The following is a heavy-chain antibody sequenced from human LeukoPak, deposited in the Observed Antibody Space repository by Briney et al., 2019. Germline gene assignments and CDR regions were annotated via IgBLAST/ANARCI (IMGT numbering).Heavy chain of an antibody. CDR1: GFTFSSYW. V-gene: IGHV3-7*01. Sequence: PGGSLRLSCAASGFTFSSYWMSWVRQAPGKGLEWVANIKQDGSEEYYVDSVKGRFTISRDNAKNSLYLQMNSLRAEDTAVYYCAREDYYDPFDYWGQGTLVTVSS. CDR3: AREDYYDPFDY. CDR2: IKQDGSEE. D-gene: IGHD3-22*01. J-gene: IGHJ4*02.